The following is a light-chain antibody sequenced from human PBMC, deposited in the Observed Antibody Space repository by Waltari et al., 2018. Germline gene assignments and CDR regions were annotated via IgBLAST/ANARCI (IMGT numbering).Light chain of an antibody. J-gene: IGLJ2*01. V-gene: IGLV2-14*01. CDR3: SSYTSSSHVV. CDR1: SSDVGGYNY. CDR2: DVS. Sequence: QSALTQPASVSGSPGQSITISCTGTSSDVGGYNYVSWYHQHPGKAPKLMIYDVSNRPSGVSNRFCGSKSGNTASLTISGLQAEEEAAYYCSSYTSSSHVVFGGGTKLTVL.